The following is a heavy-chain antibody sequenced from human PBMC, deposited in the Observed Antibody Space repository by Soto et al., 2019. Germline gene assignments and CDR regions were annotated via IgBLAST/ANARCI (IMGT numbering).Heavy chain of an antibody. CDR1: GFTFSSYI. CDR2: ISSSSSYI. J-gene: IGHJ4*02. V-gene: IGHV3-21*01. CDR3: ARDDSYIWGSYRYTDEGYFDY. Sequence: EVQLVESGGGLVKPGGSLRLSCAASGFTFSSYIMNWVRQAPGKGLEWVSSISSSSSYIYYADSVKGRFTISRDNAKNSLYLQMNSLRAEDTAVYYCARDDSYIWGSYRYTDEGYFDYWGQGTLVTVSS. D-gene: IGHD3-16*02.